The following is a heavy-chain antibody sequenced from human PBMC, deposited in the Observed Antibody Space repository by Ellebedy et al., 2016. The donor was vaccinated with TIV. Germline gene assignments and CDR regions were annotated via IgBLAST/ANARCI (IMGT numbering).Heavy chain of an antibody. CDR3: ARDNTGGGTNWFDP. V-gene: IGHV1-18*01. CDR1: GYTFTSYG. Sequence: AASVKVSCKTSGYTFTSYGVSWVRQAPGQGLEWMGWISGLNGKTKYERTVQGRVTFTTDTAARTVYMELTSLRSDDTAVYYCARDNTGGGTNWFDPWGQGTLVIVSS. J-gene: IGHJ5*02. CDR2: ISGLNGKT. D-gene: IGHD6-19*01.